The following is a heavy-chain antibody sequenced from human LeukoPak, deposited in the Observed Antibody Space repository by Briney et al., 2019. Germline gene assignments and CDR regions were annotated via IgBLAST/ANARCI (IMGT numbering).Heavy chain of an antibody. CDR3: ARGRVYYGSGSYYSRPGWFDP. J-gene: IGHJ5*02. CDR2: INHSGST. Sequence: SETLSLTCAVCGGSFSGYYWSWIRQPPGKGLEWIGEINHSGSTNYNPSLKSRVTISVDTSKNQFSLKLSSVTAADTAVYYCARGRVYYGSGSYYSRPGWFDPWGQGTLVTVSS. CDR1: GGSFSGYY. D-gene: IGHD3-10*01. V-gene: IGHV4-34*01.